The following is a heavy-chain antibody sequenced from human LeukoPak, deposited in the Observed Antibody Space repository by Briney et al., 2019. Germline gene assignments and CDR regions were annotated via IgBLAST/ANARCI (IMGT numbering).Heavy chain of an antibody. CDR2: IYYGGST. Sequence: PSETLSLTCTVSGGSISSYYWSWIRQPPGKGLEWIGYIYYGGSTNYNPSLKSRVTISVETSKNQFSLKLSSVTAADTAVYYCARHSTVVGMGWFDPWGQGTLVTVSS. CDR3: ARHSTVVGMGWFDP. J-gene: IGHJ5*02. CDR1: GGSISSYY. D-gene: IGHD2-21*01. V-gene: IGHV4-59*08.